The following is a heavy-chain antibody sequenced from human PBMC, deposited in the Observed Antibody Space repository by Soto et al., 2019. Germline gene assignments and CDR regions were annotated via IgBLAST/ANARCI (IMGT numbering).Heavy chain of an antibody. D-gene: IGHD2-15*01. J-gene: IGHJ4*02. Sequence: SETLSLTCTVSGGSINSYYWSWIRQPPGQGLEWIGYIYYSGSTNYNPSLKSRVAISVDTSKDQFSLKLSSVTAADTAVYYCARRYCSGGTCYFTFDSWGQGALVTVSS. CDR3: ARRYCSGGTCYFTFDS. V-gene: IGHV4-59*08. CDR1: GGSINSYY. CDR2: IYYSGST.